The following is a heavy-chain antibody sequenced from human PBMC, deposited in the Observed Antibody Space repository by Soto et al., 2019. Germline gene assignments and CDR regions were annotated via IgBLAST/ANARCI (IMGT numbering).Heavy chain of an antibody. Sequence: QVQLVQSGAEVKKPGASVKVSCKASGYTFTSYDINWVRQATGQGLEWMGWMNPNRGNTGYVQKVQGRVTMTRNTSISTAYMELSSLRSEDTAVYYCARDPTMKYSNYGMDVWGQGTTVTVSS. CDR3: ARDPTMKYSNYGMDV. J-gene: IGHJ6*02. CDR1: GYTFTSYD. CDR2: MNPNRGNT. D-gene: IGHD4-4*01. V-gene: IGHV1-8*01.